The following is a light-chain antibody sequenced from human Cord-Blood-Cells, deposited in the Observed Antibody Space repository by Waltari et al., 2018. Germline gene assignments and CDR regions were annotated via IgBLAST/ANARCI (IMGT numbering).Light chain of an antibody. Sequence: QSALTQPASVSGSPGQSITIPCTGTSSDVGGYTYVSWYQQHPGKAPNLMIYDASNRPSGVSNRFSGSKSGNTASLTISGLQAEDEADYYCSSYTSSSTVVFGGGTKLTVL. V-gene: IGLV2-14*01. CDR1: SSDVGGYTY. J-gene: IGLJ2*01. CDR3: SSYTSSSTVV. CDR2: DAS.